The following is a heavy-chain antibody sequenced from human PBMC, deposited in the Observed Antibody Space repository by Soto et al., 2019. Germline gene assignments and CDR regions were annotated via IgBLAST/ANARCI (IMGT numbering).Heavy chain of an antibody. J-gene: IGHJ4*02. V-gene: IGHV3-21*01. CDR1: GFTFSSYI. CDR2: ISSSSSYI. CDR3: ARAEIAAAGIRTYYFDY. D-gene: IGHD6-13*01. Sequence: GGSLRLSCAASGFTFSSYIMNWVREAPGKGLEWVSSISSSSSYIYYADSVKGRFTISRDNAKNSLYLQMNSLRAEDTAVYYCARAEIAAAGIRTYYFDYWGQGTLVTVSS.